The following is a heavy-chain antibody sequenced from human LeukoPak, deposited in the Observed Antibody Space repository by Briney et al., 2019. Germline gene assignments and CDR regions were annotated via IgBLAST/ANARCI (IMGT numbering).Heavy chain of an antibody. V-gene: IGHV3-30*02. J-gene: IGHJ4*02. Sequence: GGSLRLSCAASGFTFNNYGMHWVRQAPGKGLEWVAFIRYNGNNQYYADSVKGRFTISRDNSKNMVWLQINSPTAEDTATYYCAKDGNWARFEDWGQGTLVTVSS. CDR3: AKDGNWARFED. CDR2: IRYNGNNQ. D-gene: IGHD7-27*01. CDR1: GFTFNNYG.